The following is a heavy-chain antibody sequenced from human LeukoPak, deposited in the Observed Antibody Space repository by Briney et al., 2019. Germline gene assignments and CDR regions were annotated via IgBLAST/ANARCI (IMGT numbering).Heavy chain of an antibody. CDR2: IYYSGST. CDR3: ARGRLTHGTGTVFDY. J-gene: IGHJ4*02. D-gene: IGHD1-1*01. Sequence: SQTLSLTCTVSGGSISSGDYYWSWIRQPPGKGLEWIGYIYYSGSTNYNPSLKSRVTISVDTSKNQFSLKLSSVTAADTAVYYCARGRLTHGTGTVFDYWGQGTLVTVSS. CDR1: GGSISSGDYY. V-gene: IGHV4-30-4*01.